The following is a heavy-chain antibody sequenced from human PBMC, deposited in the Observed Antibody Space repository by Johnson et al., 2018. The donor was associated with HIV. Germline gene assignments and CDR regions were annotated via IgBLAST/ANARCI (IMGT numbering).Heavy chain of an antibody. J-gene: IGHJ3*02. CDR1: GFTFSSYW. D-gene: IGHD2-2*01. CDR3: ARGDIVVVPAATRAQDAFDI. V-gene: IGHV3-7*01. CDR2: IKQDGSEQ. Sequence: MLLVESGGGLVQPGGSLILSCAASGFTFSSYWMSWVRQAPGKGLEWVANIKQDGSEQYYVDSVKGRFTISRDNAKNSLYLHMNSLSAEDTAVYYCARGDIVVVPAATRAQDAFDIWGQGTMVTVSS.